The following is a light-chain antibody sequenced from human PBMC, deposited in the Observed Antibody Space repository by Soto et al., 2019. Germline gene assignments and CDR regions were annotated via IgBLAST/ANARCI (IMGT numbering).Light chain of an antibody. CDR2: LGS. J-gene: IGKJ1*01. Sequence: DIVVTQSPLSLPVTPGEPASISCRSSQSLVHSNGYNYLDCYLQKPGQSPQLLIYLGSNRASGVPDRLSGSGSGTDFTLKISRVEAEDVGVYYCMQSLQSRTFGQGTKVEIK. CDR3: MQSLQSRT. CDR1: QSLVHSNGYNY. V-gene: IGKV2-28*01.